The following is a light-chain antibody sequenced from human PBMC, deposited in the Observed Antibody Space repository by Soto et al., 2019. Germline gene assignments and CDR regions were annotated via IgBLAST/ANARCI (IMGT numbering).Light chain of an antibody. CDR2: DAP. CDR3: QQYDSSPRT. Sequence: EVVMTQSPATLSVSPGERVTLSCRASQSVSSYLAWYQQKPGQSPRLLIYDAPTRAPGIPARFSGSGSGTEFTLTISRLEPEDFAVYYCQQYDSSPRTFGQGTKVDIK. J-gene: IGKJ1*01. CDR1: QSVSSY. V-gene: IGKV3D-15*01.